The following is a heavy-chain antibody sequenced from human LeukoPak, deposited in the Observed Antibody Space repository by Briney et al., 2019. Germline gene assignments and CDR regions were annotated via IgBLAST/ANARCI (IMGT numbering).Heavy chain of an antibody. V-gene: IGHV3-72*01. D-gene: IGHD6-19*01. CDR3: ARGSYSSGWDPGDY. CDR2: SRNKANGYTT. J-gene: IGHJ4*02. CDR1: GFTFSDHY. Sequence: PGGSLRLSCAASGFTFSDHYMEWVRQAPGKGLEWVGRSRNKANGYTTEYAASVKGRFTISRDVSKNSVFLQMNSLETEDTAVYYCARGSYSSGWDPGDYWGQGTLVTVSS.